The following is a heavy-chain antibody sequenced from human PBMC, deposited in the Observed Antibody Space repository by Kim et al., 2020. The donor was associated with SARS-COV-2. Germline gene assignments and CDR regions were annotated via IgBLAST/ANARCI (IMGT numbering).Heavy chain of an antibody. V-gene: IGHV3-43*02. J-gene: IGHJ5*02. CDR3: ATTSSRGGWFDP. Sequence: GGSLRLSCAASGFTFDDYAMHWVRQAPGKGLEWVSLISGDGGSTYYADSVKGRFTISRDNSKNSLYLQMNSLRTEDTALYYCATTSSRGGWFDPWGQGTLVTVSS. D-gene: IGHD6-13*01. CDR2: ISGDGGST. CDR1: GFTFDDYA.